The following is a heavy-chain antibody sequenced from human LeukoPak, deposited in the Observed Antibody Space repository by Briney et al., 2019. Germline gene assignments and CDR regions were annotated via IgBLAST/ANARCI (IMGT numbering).Heavy chain of an antibody. V-gene: IGHV4-4*07. Sequence: SETLSLTCTVSGGPISRYYWSWIRQPARKGLESIGHISTSGSTNYNPSLKSRVTMSVDTSKNQFSLKLSSVTAADTAVYYCARRVRSSWLLDYWGQGTLVTVSS. CDR1: GGPISRYY. CDR2: ISTSGST. CDR3: ARRVRSSWLLDY. J-gene: IGHJ4*02. D-gene: IGHD6-13*01.